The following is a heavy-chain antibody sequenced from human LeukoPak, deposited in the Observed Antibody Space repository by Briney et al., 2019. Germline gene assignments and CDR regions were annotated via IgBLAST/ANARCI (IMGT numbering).Heavy chain of an antibody. V-gene: IGHV4-59*08. CDR1: GVSISNHY. CDR2: IYYTGNT. Sequence: SETLSLTCTVSGVSISNHYSSWVRQPPGKGLEWIGYIYYTGNTNYNPSLKSRVTISEDTSKNQVSLKLSSVTAADTAVYYCVRHSRVVAFDYWGQGNLVTVSS. D-gene: IGHD2-15*01. CDR3: VRHSRVVAFDY. J-gene: IGHJ4*02.